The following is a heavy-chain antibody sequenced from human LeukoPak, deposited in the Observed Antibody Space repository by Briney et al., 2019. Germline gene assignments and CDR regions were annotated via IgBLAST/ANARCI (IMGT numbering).Heavy chain of an antibody. D-gene: IGHD5-18*01. CDR1: GGTFSSYA. V-gene: IGHV1-69*13. CDR3: ARGRSGLMGIDSYGYTPIYYYYYYMDV. J-gene: IGHJ6*03. CDR2: IIPIFGTA. Sequence: SVKVSCKASGGTFSSYAISWVRQAPGQGLEWMGGIIPIFGTANYAQKIQGRVTITADESTSTAYMELSSLRSEDTAVYYCARGRSGLMGIDSYGYTPIYYYYYYMDVWGKGTTVTVSS.